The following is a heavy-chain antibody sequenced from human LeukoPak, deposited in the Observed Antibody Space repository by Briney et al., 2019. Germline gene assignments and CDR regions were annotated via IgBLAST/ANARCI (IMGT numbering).Heavy chain of an antibody. CDR3: ARRYSGYDSEWHFDL. D-gene: IGHD5-12*01. Sequence: PSETLSLTCTVSGGSISSYYWSWIRQPPGKGLEWIGYIYYSGSTNYNPSLKSRVTISVDTSKNQFSLKLSSVTAADTAVYYCARRYSGYDSEWHFDLWGRGTLVTVSS. V-gene: IGHV4-59*01. CDR1: GGSISSYY. CDR2: IYYSGST. J-gene: IGHJ2*01.